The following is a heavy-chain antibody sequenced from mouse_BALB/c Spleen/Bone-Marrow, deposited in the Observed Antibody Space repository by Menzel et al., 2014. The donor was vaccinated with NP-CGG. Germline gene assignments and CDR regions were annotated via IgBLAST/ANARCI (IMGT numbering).Heavy chain of an antibody. V-gene: IGHV5-12-2*01. D-gene: IGHD3-1*01. J-gene: IGHJ4*01. Sequence: EVHLVESGGGLVQPGGSLKLSCAASGFTFSSYTVSWVRQTPEKRLEWVAYISNGGGSTYYPDTVKGRFTISRDNAKNTLNLQMSSLKSEDTAMYYCARQLGLRWAMDYWGQGTSVTVSS. CDR1: GFTFSSYT. CDR3: ARQLGLRWAMDY. CDR2: ISNGGGST.